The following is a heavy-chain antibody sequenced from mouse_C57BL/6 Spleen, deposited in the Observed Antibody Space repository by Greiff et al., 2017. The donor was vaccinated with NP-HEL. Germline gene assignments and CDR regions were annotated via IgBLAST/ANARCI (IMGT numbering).Heavy chain of an antibody. Sequence: EVQLQQSGPGLVKPSQSLSLPCSVTGYSITSGYYWNWIRQFPGNKLEWMGYISYDGSNNYNPSLKNRISITRDTSKNQFFLKLNSVTTEDTATYDCARERSVITRDYFDYWGQGTTLTVSS. V-gene: IGHV3-6*01. CDR2: ISYDGSN. CDR1: GYSITSGYY. D-gene: IGHD1-1*01. CDR3: ARERSVITRDYFDY. J-gene: IGHJ2*01.